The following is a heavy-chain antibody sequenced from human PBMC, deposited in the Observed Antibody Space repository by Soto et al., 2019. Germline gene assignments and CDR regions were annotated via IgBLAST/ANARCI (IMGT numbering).Heavy chain of an antibody. Sequence: SETLSLTCAVYGGSFSGYYWSWIRQPPGKGLEWIGEINHSGSTNYNPSLKSRVNISVDTSKNQFSLKLSSVTAADTAVYYCARETYGDYVGYFDPWGQG. CDR3: ARETYGDYVGYFDP. V-gene: IGHV4-34*01. J-gene: IGHJ5*02. CDR2: INHSGST. CDR1: GGSFSGYY. D-gene: IGHD4-17*01.